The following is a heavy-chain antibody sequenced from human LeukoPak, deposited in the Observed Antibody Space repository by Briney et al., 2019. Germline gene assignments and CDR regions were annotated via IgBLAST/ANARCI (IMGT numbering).Heavy chain of an antibody. V-gene: IGHV1-2*02. CDR2: IDPNSGGT. Sequence: GASVKVSCKASGYTFAGYYMHWVRQAPGQGLEWMGWIDPNSGGTNYAQKFQGRVTMISDTSISTAYMELSRLRSDDTAVYYCARGRWEQTQGSYYYMDVWGKGTSVTVSS. CDR3: ARGRWEQTQGSYYYMDV. D-gene: IGHD1-26*01. J-gene: IGHJ6*03. CDR1: GYTFAGYY.